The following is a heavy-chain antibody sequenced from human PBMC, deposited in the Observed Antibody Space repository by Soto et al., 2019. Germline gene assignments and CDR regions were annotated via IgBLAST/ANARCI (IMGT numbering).Heavy chain of an antibody. CDR1: GYTFTRYT. Sequence: GASVKVSCKASGYTFTRYTMNWVRQAPGQRLEWMGWINPDNGNTKSSQKLQGRVTMTTDTSTSTAYMELRSLRSDDTAVYYCARERRYGMDVWGQGTAVTVSS. CDR2: INPDNGNT. CDR3: ARERRYGMDV. J-gene: IGHJ6*02. V-gene: IGHV1-3*01.